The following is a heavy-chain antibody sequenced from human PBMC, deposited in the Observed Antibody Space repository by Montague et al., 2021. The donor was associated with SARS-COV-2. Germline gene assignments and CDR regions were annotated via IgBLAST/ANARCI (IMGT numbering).Heavy chain of an antibody. V-gene: IGHV3-43*02. D-gene: IGHD1-1*01. J-gene: IGHJ6*03. CDR2: ISGDGGST. Sequence: SLRLSCAASGFSFGDHAMHWVRQTPGKGLEWVAVISGDGGSTYYAYSVKGRFTILRDNSKNSLYLQMNGLRTEDTALYFCAKDQIAHNWKVSAASYYMDVWGKGTTVTVAS. CDR3: AKDQIAHNWKVSAASYYMDV. CDR1: GFSFGDHA.